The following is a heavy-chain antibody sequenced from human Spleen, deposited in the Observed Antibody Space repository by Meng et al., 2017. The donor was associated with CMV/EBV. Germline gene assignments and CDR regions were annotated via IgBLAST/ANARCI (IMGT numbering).Heavy chain of an antibody. CDR2: ISSSSSYI. CDR1: GFTFSSYS. J-gene: IGHJ4*02. Sequence: GESLKISCAASGFTFSSYSMNWVRQAPGKGLEWVSSISSSSSYIYYADSVKGRFTISRDNAKNSLYLQMKSLRADDTARYYCAKTLNGYGGEDSWGQGTLVTVSS. CDR3: AKTLNGYGGEDS. D-gene: IGHD5-18*01. V-gene: IGHV3-21*04.